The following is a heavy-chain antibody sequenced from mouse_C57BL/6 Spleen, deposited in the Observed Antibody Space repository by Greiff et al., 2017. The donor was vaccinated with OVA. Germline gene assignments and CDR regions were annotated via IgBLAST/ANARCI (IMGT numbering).Heavy chain of an antibody. V-gene: IGHV5-17*01. D-gene: IGHD1-1*01. J-gene: IGHJ4*01. CDR2: ISSGSSTI. CDR3: ARRATVVATPVDY. CDR1: GFTFSDYG. Sequence: EVKVVESGGGLVKPGGSLKLSCAASGFTFSDYGMHWVRQAPEKGLEWVAYISSGSSTIYYADTVKGRFTISRDNAKNTLFLQMISLRSEDTAMDYCARRATVVATPVDYWGQGTSVTVSS.